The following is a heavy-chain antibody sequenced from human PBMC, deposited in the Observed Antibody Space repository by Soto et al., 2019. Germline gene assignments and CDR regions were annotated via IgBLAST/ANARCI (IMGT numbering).Heavy chain of an antibody. V-gene: IGHV3-53*01. J-gene: IGHJ4*02. CDR2: VYSTGST. Sequence: QLVESGGGLIQPGGSLRLSCAASGFTVSSYYMSWVRQAPGKGLEWVSVVYSTGSTYYADSVKGRFTISRDISKNMIYLQMDSLRAEDTAVYDCAREGMGFGYWGQGTLVTVSS. CDR1: GFTVSSYY. D-gene: IGHD1-26*01. CDR3: AREGMGFGY.